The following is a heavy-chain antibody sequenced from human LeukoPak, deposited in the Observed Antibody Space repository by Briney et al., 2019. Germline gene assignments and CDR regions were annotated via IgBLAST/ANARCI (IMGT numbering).Heavy chain of an antibody. J-gene: IGHJ4*02. V-gene: IGHV3-30*04. D-gene: IGHD3-10*01. CDR3: AKDITMVRGAPGGYFDY. Sequence: GGSLRLSCAASAFTFSTYSMHWVRQAPGKGLEWVAAISYDGPNKNYADSVKGRFTISRDNSKNTLYLQMNSLRAEDTAVYYCAKDITMVRGAPGGYFDYWGQGTLVTVSS. CDR2: ISYDGPNK. CDR1: AFTFSTYS.